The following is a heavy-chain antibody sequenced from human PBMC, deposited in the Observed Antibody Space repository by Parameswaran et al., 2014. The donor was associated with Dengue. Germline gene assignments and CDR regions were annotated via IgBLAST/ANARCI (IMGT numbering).Heavy chain of an antibody. CDR3: ARLGLGEAAAGWNGMDV. J-gene: IGHJ6*02. Sequence: VRQMPGKGLEWIGYIYYSGSTNYNPSLKSRVTISVDTSKNQFSLKLSSVTAADTAVYYCARLGLGEAAAGWNGMDVWGQGTTVTVSS. V-gene: IGHV4-59*08. CDR2: IYYSGST. D-gene: IGHD6-13*01.